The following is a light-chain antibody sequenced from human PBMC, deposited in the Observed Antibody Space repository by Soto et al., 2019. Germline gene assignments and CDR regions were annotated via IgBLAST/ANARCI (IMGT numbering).Light chain of an antibody. J-gene: IGKJ2*01. Sequence: IVLTQSPGTLSLSPGERATLSCRASQSVSSSYLAWYQQKPGQAPRLLIYAASSRATGIPDRFSASGSGTDFTLTIRRLEPEDFAVYYCQQYGSSPYTFGQGTKLEIK. V-gene: IGKV3-20*01. CDR3: QQYGSSPYT. CDR2: AAS. CDR1: QSVSSSY.